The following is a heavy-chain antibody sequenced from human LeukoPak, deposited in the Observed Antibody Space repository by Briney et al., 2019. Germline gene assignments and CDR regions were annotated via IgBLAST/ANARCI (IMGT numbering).Heavy chain of an antibody. D-gene: IGHD4-17*01. CDR2: ISSSGSNI. J-gene: IGHJ4*02. Sequence: GGSLRLSCVASGFSISTFCMNWVRQAPGKGLEWVSSISSSGSNIYYADSVKGRFTISRDNAKNSLYLQMNSLRAEDTAVYYCAIDYDRLMWGQGTLVTVSS. CDR1: GFSISTFC. V-gene: IGHV3-21*01. CDR3: AIDYDRLM.